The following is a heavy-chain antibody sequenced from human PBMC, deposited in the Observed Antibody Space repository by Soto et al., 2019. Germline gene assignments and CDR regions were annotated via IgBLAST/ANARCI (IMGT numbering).Heavy chain of an antibody. CDR3: ARGVPLNYYCGMDV. V-gene: IGHV4-31*03. J-gene: IGHJ6*02. CDR1: GGSISSGGYY. D-gene: IGHD3-10*01. CDR2: IYYSGST. Sequence: QVQLQESGPGLVKPSQTLSLTCTFSGGSISSGGYYWSWIRQHPGKGLEWIGDIYYSGSTYYNPSLKSRLTIAVDTSKNQFSLKLSSVTAADTAVYYCARGVPLNYYCGMDVWGQGTTVTVSS.